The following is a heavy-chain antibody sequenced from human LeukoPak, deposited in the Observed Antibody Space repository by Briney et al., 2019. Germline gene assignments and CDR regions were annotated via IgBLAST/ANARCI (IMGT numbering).Heavy chain of an antibody. D-gene: IGHD6-19*01. Sequence: PSETLSLTCAVYGGSFSGYYWSWIRQPPGKWLEWIGEINHSGSTNYNPSLKSRVTISVDTSKNQFSLKLSSVTAADTAVYYCARGIAVAGVDYWGQGTLVTVSS. CDR3: ARGIAVAGVDY. CDR2: INHSGST. V-gene: IGHV4-34*01. J-gene: IGHJ4*02. CDR1: GGSFSGYY.